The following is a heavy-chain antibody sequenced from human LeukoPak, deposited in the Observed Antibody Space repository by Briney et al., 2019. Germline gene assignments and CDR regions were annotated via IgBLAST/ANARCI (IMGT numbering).Heavy chain of an antibody. CDR3: ARAVGRGDSSGYYYGGIDY. V-gene: IGHV3-30*02. CDR1: GFTFSTYG. CDR2: IRSDGTSK. D-gene: IGHD3-22*01. J-gene: IGHJ4*02. Sequence: GGSLRLSCAASGFTFSTYGMHWVRQAPGKGLEWVAFIRSDGTSKYYTDSVKGRFTISRDNAKNSLYLQMNSLRAEDTAVYYCARAVGRGDSSGYYYGGIDYWGQGTLVTVSS.